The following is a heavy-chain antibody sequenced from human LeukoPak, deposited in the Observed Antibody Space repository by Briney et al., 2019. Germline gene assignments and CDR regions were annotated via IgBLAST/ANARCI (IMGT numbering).Heavy chain of an antibody. Sequence: GKSLRLSCAASGFTFSSYTMHWVRQAPGKGLEWVAVIWYAGENTYYADSVKGRFTISRDNSKNTLYLQMNSLRAEDTAVYYCAKDRSGSYYRGLGDAFDIWGQGTMVTVSS. CDR1: GFTFSSYT. CDR2: IWYAGENT. V-gene: IGHV3-33*06. D-gene: IGHD1-26*01. CDR3: AKDRSGSYYRGLGDAFDI. J-gene: IGHJ3*02.